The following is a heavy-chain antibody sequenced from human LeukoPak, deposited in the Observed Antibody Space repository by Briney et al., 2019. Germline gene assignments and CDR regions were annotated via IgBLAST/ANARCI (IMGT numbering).Heavy chain of an antibody. Sequence: PSETLSLTCTVSGGSMSSYFWSWIRQPPGKGLEWLGNIDYSGNTGYNPSLKSRVTISVDTSMNQFSLKLTSVTAADTAVYYCARDPVTRYSGSFTGAFDIWGQGTMVTVSS. CDR2: IDYSGNT. CDR3: ARDPVTRYSGSFTGAFDI. V-gene: IGHV4-59*01. CDR1: GGSMSSYF. D-gene: IGHD1-26*01. J-gene: IGHJ3*02.